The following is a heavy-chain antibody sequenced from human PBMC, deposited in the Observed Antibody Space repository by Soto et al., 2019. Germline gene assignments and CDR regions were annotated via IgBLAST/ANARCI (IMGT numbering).Heavy chain of an antibody. CDR1: GCSISIGRYS. CDR2: IYHSGST. D-gene: IGHD6-6*01. V-gene: IGHV4-30-2*01. J-gene: IGHJ4*02. Sequence: SPTLSLTCAVSGCSISIGRYSCSWIRQPPGKGLEWIGYIYHSGSTYYNPSLKSRVTISVDRSKNQFSLKLSSVTAADTAVYYRARAVPAARHFLDYWGQGTLVTVS. CDR3: ARAVPAARHFLDY.